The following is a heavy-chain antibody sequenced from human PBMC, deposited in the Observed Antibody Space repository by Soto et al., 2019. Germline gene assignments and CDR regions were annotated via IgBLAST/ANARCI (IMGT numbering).Heavy chain of an antibody. Sequence: QVQLVESGGGVVQPGRSLSLSCPASGFTFSSYGMHLVRQAPGKGLEWVAAIWYDGSNKYYADSVKSRFTISRDNSKNTLYLQMNSRRAEDTAVYYWARGPEWELGHCDYWGQGTLVIVSS. CDR2: IWYDGSNK. CDR1: GFTFSSYG. CDR3: ARGPEWELGHCDY. D-gene: IGHD1-26*01. J-gene: IGHJ4*02. V-gene: IGHV3-33*01.